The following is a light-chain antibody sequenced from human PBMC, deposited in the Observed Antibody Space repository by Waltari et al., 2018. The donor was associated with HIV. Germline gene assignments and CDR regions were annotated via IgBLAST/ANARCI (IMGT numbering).Light chain of an antibody. V-gene: IGLV3-21*04. CDR1: NIGSQS. J-gene: IGLJ3*02. CDR2: FNS. Sequence: SFALTQPPSVSVAPGTTATISCGGWNIGSQSVHCYQQLPGQAPVLVVRFNSDRPSGIPDRFSGSNSGHTATLTITSVEAGDEADYYCQVWDSSNDHVVFGGGTELTVL. CDR3: QVWDSSNDHVV.